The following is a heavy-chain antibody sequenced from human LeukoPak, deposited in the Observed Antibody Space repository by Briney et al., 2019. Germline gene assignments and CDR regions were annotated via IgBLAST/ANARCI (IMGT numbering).Heavy chain of an antibody. CDR1: GYTFTGYY. CDR3: ARNGDYEADYYYYYGMDV. CDR2: INPNSGGT. Sequence: ASVKVSCKASGYTFTGYYMHWVRQAPGQGLEWMGWINPNSGGTNYAQKFQGRVTMTRDTSISTAYMELSRLRSDDTAVYYCARNGDYEADYYYYYGMDVWGKGTTVTVSS. J-gene: IGHJ6*04. V-gene: IGHV1-2*02. D-gene: IGHD4-17*01.